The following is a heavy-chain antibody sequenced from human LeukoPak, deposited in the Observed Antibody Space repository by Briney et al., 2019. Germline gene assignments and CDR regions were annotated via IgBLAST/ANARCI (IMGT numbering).Heavy chain of an antibody. V-gene: IGHV4-30-4*07. J-gene: IGHJ4*02. Sequence: SETLSLTCAVSGGSISSGGYSWSWIRQPPGKGLEWIGYIYYSGSTYYNPSLKSRVTISVDTSKNQFSLKLSSVTAADTAVYYCARETPYDSSGYYPLSFDYWGQGTLVTVSS. CDR1: GGSISSGGYS. D-gene: IGHD3-22*01. CDR2: IYYSGST. CDR3: ARETPYDSSGYYPLSFDY.